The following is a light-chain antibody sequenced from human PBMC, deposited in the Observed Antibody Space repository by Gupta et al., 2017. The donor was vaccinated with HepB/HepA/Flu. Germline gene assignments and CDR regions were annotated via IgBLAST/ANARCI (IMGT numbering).Light chain of an antibody. V-gene: IGKV4-1*01. CDR1: HSVLHTYIKKDY. Sequence: DIVMIQSPASLVVSLAERATTHCKASHSVLHTYIKKDYLAWCQQKSGQPPKLLIHWASTRESGVPDRFSGSGSKTEFTLTIDSLQAEDVALYYCLQYYGTTWTFGQGTRVEI. J-gene: IGKJ1*01. CDR2: WAS. CDR3: LQYYGTTWT.